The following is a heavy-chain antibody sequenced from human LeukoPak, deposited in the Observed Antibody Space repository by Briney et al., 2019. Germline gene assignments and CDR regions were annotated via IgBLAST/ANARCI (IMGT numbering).Heavy chain of an antibody. CDR3: AREISDDILTGYYIGYNWFDP. CDR2: ISSSSSYI. Sequence: PGGSLRLSCAASGFTFSSYSMNWVRQAPGKGLEWVSSISSSSSYIYYADSVKGRLTISRDNAKNSLYLQMNSLRAEDTAVYYCAREISDDILTGYYIGYNWFDPWGQGTLVTVSS. D-gene: IGHD3-9*01. CDR1: GFTFSSYS. J-gene: IGHJ5*02. V-gene: IGHV3-21*01.